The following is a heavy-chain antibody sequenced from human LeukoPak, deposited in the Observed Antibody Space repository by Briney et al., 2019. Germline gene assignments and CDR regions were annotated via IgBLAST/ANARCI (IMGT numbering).Heavy chain of an antibody. V-gene: IGHV4-59*11. CDR3: ARGPVYSNSYYYYYYMDV. J-gene: IGHJ6*03. CDR2: VYYTGST. D-gene: IGHD6-13*01. CDR1: GDSISSHY. Sequence: SGTLSLTCTVSGDSISSHYWSWIRQPPGKGLEWLGYVYYTGSTDYNPSLNSRLTISVDTSKNQFSLKLTSVTAADTAVYYCARGPVYSNSYYYYYYMDVWGKGTTVTVSS.